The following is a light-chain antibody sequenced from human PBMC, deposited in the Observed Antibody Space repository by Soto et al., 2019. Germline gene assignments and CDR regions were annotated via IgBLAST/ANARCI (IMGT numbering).Light chain of an antibody. CDR1: SGDVGGYNS. V-gene: IGLV2-8*01. CDR2: EVN. J-gene: IGLJ2*01. Sequence: QSVLTQPPSASGSPGQSITISCTGTSGDVGGYNSVSWYQQHPGKAPKLMIYEVNKRPSGVPDRFSGSKSGNTASLTVSGLQAEDEADYYCSSSAGNNNFGVFGGGTKLTV. CDR3: SSSAGNNNFGV.